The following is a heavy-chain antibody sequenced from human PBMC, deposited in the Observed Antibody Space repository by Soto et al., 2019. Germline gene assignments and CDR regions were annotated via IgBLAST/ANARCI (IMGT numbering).Heavy chain of an antibody. CDR2: ISYDGSNK. D-gene: IGHD6-13*01. J-gene: IGHJ4*02. CDR1: GFTFSSYA. CDR3: ARDSSRAAGTDFDY. Sequence: GGSLRLSCAASGFTFSSYAMHWVRQAPGKGLEWVAVISYDGSNKYYADSVKGRFTISRDNSKNTLYLQMNSLRAEDTAVYYCARDSSRAAGTDFDYWGQGTLVTVSS. V-gene: IGHV3-30-3*01.